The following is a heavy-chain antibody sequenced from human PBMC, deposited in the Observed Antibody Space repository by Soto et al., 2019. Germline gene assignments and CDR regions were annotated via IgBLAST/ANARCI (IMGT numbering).Heavy chain of an antibody. V-gene: IGHV1-18*01. CDR2: ISGYNGDT. D-gene: IGHD2-8*01. J-gene: IGHJ6*02. CDR3: AKNGQPPYYYYGLDV. CDR1: GYTFTRYG. Sequence: QGHLVQSGAEVKKPGASVKVSCKASGYTFTRYGISWVRQAPGQGLEWMGWISGYNGDTNYAQNLKGRATMTIDTSTTTAYMELRSLTSDDTAVYYCAKNGQPPYYYYGLDVWGQGTTVTVSS.